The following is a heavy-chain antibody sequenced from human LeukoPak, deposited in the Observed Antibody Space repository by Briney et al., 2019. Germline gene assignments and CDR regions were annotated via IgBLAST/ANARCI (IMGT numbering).Heavy chain of an antibody. CDR3: AKGTFVVVVAATRYYFDY. Sequence: PGGSLRLSCAASGFTFSSYAMSWVRQAPGKGLEWVSAISGSGGSTYYADSVKGRFTISRDNSKNTLYLQMNSLRAEDTAVYYCAKGTFVVVVAATRYYFDYWGQGTLVTVSS. CDR2: ISGSGGST. V-gene: IGHV3-23*01. J-gene: IGHJ4*02. CDR1: GFTFSSYA. D-gene: IGHD2-15*01.